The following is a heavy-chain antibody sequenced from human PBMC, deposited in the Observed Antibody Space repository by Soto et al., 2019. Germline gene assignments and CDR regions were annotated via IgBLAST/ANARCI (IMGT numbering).Heavy chain of an antibody. CDR3: ARRYYDFWSGSVYNWFDP. J-gene: IGHJ5*02. V-gene: IGHV4-59*08. D-gene: IGHD3-3*01. CDR1: GGSISSYY. CDR2: IYYSGST. Sequence: SETLSLTCTVSGGSISSYYWSWIRQPPGKGLEWIGYIYYSGSTNYNPSLKSRVTISVDTSKNQFSLKLSSVTAADTAVYYCARRYYDFWSGSVYNWFDPWGQGTLVTVS.